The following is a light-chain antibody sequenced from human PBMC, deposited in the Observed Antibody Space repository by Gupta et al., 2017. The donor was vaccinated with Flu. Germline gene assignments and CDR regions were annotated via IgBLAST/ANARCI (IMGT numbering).Light chain of an antibody. J-gene: IGKJ2*01. CDR3: QQYNNWPGT. V-gene: IGKV3-15*01. Sequence: EIVMTQSPATLSVSPGERATLSCRASQSVSSNLAWYQQKPGQAPRLLIYGASTRATGIPARFSGSGSGTEFTLTISSLQSEGFAVYYCQQYNNWPGTFGQGTKLEIK. CDR1: QSVSSN. CDR2: GAS.